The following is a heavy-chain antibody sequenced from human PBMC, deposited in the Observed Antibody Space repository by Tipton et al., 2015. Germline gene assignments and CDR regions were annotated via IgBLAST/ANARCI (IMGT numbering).Heavy chain of an antibody. CDR2: ISSSGGTT. CDR1: GFTFSGSA. V-gene: IGHV3-21*01. D-gene: IGHD3-10*01. J-gene: IGHJ3*02. Sequence: SLRLSCAASGFTFSGSAMTWVRQSPGKGLEWVSTISSSGGTTYYADSVKGRFSISRDNANNSLSLQMNSLRAEDTAVYYCAREGYYGPGGTFDIWGQGTMVTVSS. CDR3: AREGYYGPGGTFDI.